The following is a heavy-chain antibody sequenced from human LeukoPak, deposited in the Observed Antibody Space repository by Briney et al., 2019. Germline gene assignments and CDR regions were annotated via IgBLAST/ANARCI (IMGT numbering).Heavy chain of an antibody. D-gene: IGHD6-13*01. J-gene: IGHJ4*02. CDR1: GYTFTGYY. V-gene: IGHV1-2*06. CDR3: ATILIAAAGPGDY. CDR2: INPNSGGT. Sequence: ASVKVSCKASGYTFTGYYMHWVRQAPGQGLEWMGRINPNSGGTNYAQKFQGRVTMTRDTSISTAYMELSRLRSDDTAVYYCATILIAAAGPGDYWCQGTLVTVSS.